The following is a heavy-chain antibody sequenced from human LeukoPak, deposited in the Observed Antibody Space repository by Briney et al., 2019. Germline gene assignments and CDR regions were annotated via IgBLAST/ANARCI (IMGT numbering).Heavy chain of an antibody. CDR3: ARRAGALYYYDTSGPFDH. CDR2: IYTGGST. D-gene: IGHD3-22*01. J-gene: IGHJ4*02. Sequence: AGGSLRLSCAASGFTFSSYSMNWVRQAPGQGLEWVSVIYTGGSTHYADSVKGRFIISRDNSKNTVYLQMNSLRADDTAVYFCARRAGALYYYDTSGPFDHWGRGTLVTVSS. CDR1: GFTFSSYS. V-gene: IGHV3-53*01.